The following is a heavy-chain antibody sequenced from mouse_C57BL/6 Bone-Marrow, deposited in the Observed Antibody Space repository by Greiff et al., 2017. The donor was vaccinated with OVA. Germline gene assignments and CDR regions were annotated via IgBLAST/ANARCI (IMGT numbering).Heavy chain of an antibody. CDR1: GFNIKDDY. V-gene: IGHV14-4*01. CDR2: IDPENGDT. Sequence: EVQGVESGAELVRPGASVKLSCTASGFNIKDDYMHWVKQRPEQGLEWIGWIDPENGDTEYASKFQGKATITADTSSNTAYLQLSSLTSEDTAVYYCTRLWFAYWGQGTLVTVSA. J-gene: IGHJ3*01. D-gene: IGHD2-13*01. CDR3: TRLWFAY.